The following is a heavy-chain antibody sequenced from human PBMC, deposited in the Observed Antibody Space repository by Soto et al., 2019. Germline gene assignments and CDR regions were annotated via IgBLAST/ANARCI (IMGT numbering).Heavy chain of an antibody. J-gene: IGHJ6*02. V-gene: IGHV3-30-3*01. CDR2: ISCDGTST. Sequence: QVQLVESGGGVVQPGRSLRLSCAASGFTLSTYAIHWVRQAPGKGLEWVALISCDGTSTYYADSVKGRFTISRDNSKNTLYLQMDSLRAEDTAVYFCASLAAIRKFYGLDVWGQRTTVTVSS. CDR1: GFTLSTYA. CDR3: ASLAAIRKFYGLDV. D-gene: IGHD6-25*01.